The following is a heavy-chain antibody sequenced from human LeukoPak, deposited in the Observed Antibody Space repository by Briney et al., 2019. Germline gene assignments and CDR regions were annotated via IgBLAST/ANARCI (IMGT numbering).Heavy chain of an antibody. CDR2: INAGNGNT. J-gene: IGHJ4*02. V-gene: IGHV1-3*01. D-gene: IGHD4-17*01. CDR3: ARTPDGDKFDY. Sequence: GASVKVSCKASGYIFTSYAMHWVRQAPGQRLEWMGWINAGNGNTKYSQKPQGRVTITRDTSASTAYMELSSLRSEDTAVYYCARTPDGDKFDYWGQGTLVTVSS. CDR1: GYIFTSYA.